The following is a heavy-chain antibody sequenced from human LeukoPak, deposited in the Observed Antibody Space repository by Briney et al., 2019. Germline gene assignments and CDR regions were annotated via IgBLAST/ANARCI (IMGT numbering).Heavy chain of an antibody. Sequence: PGGSLRLSCAASGFTVSSHYMNWVRQAPGKGLEWVSVIYSGGSTYYADSVKARFIISRDNSKNTLYLQMNSLRAEDTAVYYCAREWTGFDYWGQGTLVTVSS. D-gene: IGHD1-1*01. CDR1: GFTVSSHY. V-gene: IGHV3-66*01. CDR2: IYSGGST. CDR3: AREWTGFDY. J-gene: IGHJ4*02.